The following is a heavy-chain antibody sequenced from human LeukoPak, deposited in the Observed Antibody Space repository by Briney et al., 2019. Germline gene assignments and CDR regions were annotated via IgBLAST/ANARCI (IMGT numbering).Heavy chain of an antibody. Sequence: SETLSLTCAVYGGSFSGYYWSWIRQPPGKGLEWIGEINHSGSTNYNPSLKSRVTISVDTSKNQFSLKLSSVTAADTAVYYCARGRPRGYRSSTSCSNWFDPWGQGTLVTVSS. J-gene: IGHJ5*02. CDR2: INHSGST. V-gene: IGHV4-34*01. D-gene: IGHD2-2*01. CDR1: GGSFSGYY. CDR3: ARGRPRGYRSSTSCSNWFDP.